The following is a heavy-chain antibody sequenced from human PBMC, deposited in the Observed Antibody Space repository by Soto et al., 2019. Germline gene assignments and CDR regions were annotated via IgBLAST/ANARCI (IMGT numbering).Heavy chain of an antibody. CDR3: ASRDPGTSVDY. V-gene: IGHV4-4*02. CDR1: GGSFTSNNW. D-gene: IGHD1-7*01. J-gene: IGHJ4*02. CDR2: IYRTGST. Sequence: SETLSLTCAVSGGSFTSNNWWTWLLQPPGQGLEWIGEIYRTGSTNYNPSLKSRVTISLDKSENQFSLKVTSLTAADTAVYYCASRDPGTSVDYWGQGTLVTVSS.